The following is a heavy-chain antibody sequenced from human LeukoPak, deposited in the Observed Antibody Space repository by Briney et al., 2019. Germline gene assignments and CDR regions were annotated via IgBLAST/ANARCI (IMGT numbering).Heavy chain of an antibody. V-gene: IGHV1-69*13. D-gene: IGHD3-9*01. Sequence: SVKVSCKASGYTFTGYYMHWVRQAPGQGLEWMGGIIPIFGTPNYAQKFQDRVTITADESSSTAYMELSSLRSEDTAVYYCARDRHDILTGYPRPYYFDYWGQGTLVTVSS. J-gene: IGHJ4*02. CDR2: IIPIFGTP. CDR1: GYTFTGYY. CDR3: ARDRHDILTGYPRPYYFDY.